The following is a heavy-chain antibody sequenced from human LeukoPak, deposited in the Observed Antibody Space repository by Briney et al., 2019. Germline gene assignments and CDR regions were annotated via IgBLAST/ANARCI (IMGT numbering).Heavy chain of an antibody. V-gene: IGHV3-30*18. J-gene: IGHJ4*02. D-gene: IGHD2-15*01. CDR1: GLTFSSYW. Sequence: PPGGSLRLSCVGSGLTFSSYWMSWVRQAPGKGLEWVAVISYDGSNKYYADSVKGRFTISRDNSKNTLYLQMNSLRAEDTAVYYCAKGSSTFDYWGQGTLVTVSS. CDR3: AKGSSTFDY. CDR2: ISYDGSNK.